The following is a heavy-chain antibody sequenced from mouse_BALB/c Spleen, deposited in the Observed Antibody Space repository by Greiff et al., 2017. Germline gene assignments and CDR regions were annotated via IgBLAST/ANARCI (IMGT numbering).Heavy chain of an antibody. Sequence: VMLVESGPGLVAPSQSLSITCTVSGFSLTSYGVHWVRQPPGKGLEWLGVIWAGGSTNYNSALMSRLSISKDNSKSQVFLKMNSLQTDDTAMYYCARDFYRYEYYFDYWGQGTTLTVSS. D-gene: IGHD2-14*01. CDR1: GFSLTSYG. J-gene: IGHJ2*01. V-gene: IGHV2-9*02. CDR2: IWAGGST. CDR3: ARDFYRYEYYFDY.